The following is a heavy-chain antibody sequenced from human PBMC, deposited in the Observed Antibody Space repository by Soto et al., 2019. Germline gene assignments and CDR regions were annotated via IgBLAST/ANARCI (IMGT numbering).Heavy chain of an antibody. J-gene: IGHJ5*02. CDR1: GGSISSYY. V-gene: IGHV4-59*01. CDR2: IYYSGNT. CDR3: AREVRVGHPWKIDP. Sequence: QVQLQESGPGLVKPSETLSLTCTVSGGSISSYYGSWIRQSPGKGLEWIGYIYYSGNTNYNPSLKRRVTKSVDTSKTQFSLELRSVTAADTAIYYCAREVRVGHPWKIDPWGQGTQVTVSS. D-gene: IGHD1-1*01.